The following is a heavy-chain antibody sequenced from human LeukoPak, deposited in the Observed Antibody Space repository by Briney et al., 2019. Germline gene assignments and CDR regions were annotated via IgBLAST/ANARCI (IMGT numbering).Heavy chain of an antibody. J-gene: IGHJ4*02. D-gene: IGHD6-13*01. V-gene: IGHV3-7*03. CDR3: ARSLPYGTTWYGRSDF. Sequence: GGSLRLSCAGSGFIFNNYAMHWVRQPPGKGLEWVANIRQDGDTKYYVDSVKGRFTISRDNAMNSLYLQMNSLRAEDTAIYYCARSLPYGTTWYGRSDFWGQGTLVTVSS. CDR2: IRQDGDTK. CDR1: GFIFNNYA.